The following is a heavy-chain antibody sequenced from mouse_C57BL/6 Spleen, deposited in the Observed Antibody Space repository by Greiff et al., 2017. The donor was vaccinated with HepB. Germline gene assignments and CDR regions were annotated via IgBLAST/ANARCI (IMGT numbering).Heavy chain of an antibody. Sequence: QVQLQQSGAELVKPGASVKISCKASGYAFSSYWMNWVKQRPGKGLEWIGQIYPGDGDTNYNGKFKGKATLTADKSSSTAYMQLSSLTSEDSAVYFCARIYDGPYPGYFDVWGTGTTVTVSS. CDR2: IYPGDGDT. CDR3: ARIYDGPYPGYFDV. D-gene: IGHD2-3*01. V-gene: IGHV1-80*01. CDR1: GYAFSSYW. J-gene: IGHJ1*03.